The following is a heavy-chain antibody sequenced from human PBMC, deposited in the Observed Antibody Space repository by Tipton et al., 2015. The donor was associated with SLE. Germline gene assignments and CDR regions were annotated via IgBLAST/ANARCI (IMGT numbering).Heavy chain of an antibody. V-gene: IGHV1-3*01. Sequence: VQLVQSGAEVKKPGASVKLSCKASGYIFTSYAMHWVRQAPGQRLEWMGWINAGNGNTKYSQRFQGRVTFTRDTSASTAYMELSSLRSEDTAVYYCARDWEQGSGWFPGETDEMLNWYFDLWGRGTLVTVSS. CDR1: GYIFTSYA. CDR3: ARDWEQGSGWFPGETDEMLNWYFDL. J-gene: IGHJ2*01. D-gene: IGHD6-13*01. CDR2: INAGNGNT.